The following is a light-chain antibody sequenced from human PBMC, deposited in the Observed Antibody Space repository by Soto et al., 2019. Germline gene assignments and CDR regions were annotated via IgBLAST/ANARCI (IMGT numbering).Light chain of an antibody. Sequence: DIQMTQSPSTLSGSVGDRVTITCRASQTISSWLAWYQQKPGKAPKLLIYKASTLKIGVPSRFSGSGSGTEFTLTISSLQPYDFETYYCQHYNSYSEAFGQGTKVELK. J-gene: IGKJ1*01. V-gene: IGKV1-5*03. CDR2: KAS. CDR3: QHYNSYSEA. CDR1: QTISSW.